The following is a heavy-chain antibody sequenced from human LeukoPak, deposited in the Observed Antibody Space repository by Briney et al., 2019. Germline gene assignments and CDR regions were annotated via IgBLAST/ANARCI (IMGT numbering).Heavy chain of an antibody. CDR2: MNPNSGGT. CDR3: ARTVVAAAGSPYYYYYYMDV. Sequence: ASVKVSCKASGYTFTGYYMHWVRQAPGQGLEWMGWMNPNSGGTNYAQKFQGRVTMTRDTSISTAYMELSRLRSDDTAVYYCARTVVAAAGSPYYYYYYMDVWGKGTTVTVSS. D-gene: IGHD6-13*01. J-gene: IGHJ6*03. V-gene: IGHV1-2*02. CDR1: GYTFTGYY.